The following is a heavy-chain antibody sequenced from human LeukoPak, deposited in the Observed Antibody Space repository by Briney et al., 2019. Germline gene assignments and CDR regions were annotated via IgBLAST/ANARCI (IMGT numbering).Heavy chain of an antibody. CDR3: ARNWYSGSYYLDYYFDY. V-gene: IGHV4-61*01. CDR1: GGSISSGSYY. CDR2: IYYSGST. J-gene: IGHJ4*02. Sequence: SQTLSLTCTVSGGSISSGSYYWSWIRQPPGKGLEWIGYIYYSGSTNYNPSLKSRVTISVDTSKNQFSLKLSSVTAADTAVYYCARNWYSGSYYLDYYFDYWGQGTLVTVSS. D-gene: IGHD1-26*01.